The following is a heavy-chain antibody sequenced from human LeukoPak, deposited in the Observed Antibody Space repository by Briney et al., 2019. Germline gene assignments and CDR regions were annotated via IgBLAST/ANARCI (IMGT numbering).Heavy chain of an antibody. V-gene: IGHV3-48*03. CDR1: GFTFSSYE. J-gene: IGHJ6*04. D-gene: IGHD3-10*02. CDR3: AELGITMIGGV. Sequence: SGGSLRPSCAASGFTFSSYEMNWVRQAPGKGLEWVSYISSSGSTIYYAASVKGRFTISRDNAKNQLYLQMNSLSAEDTAVYYCAELGITMIGGVWGKGTTVTVSS. CDR2: ISSSGSTI.